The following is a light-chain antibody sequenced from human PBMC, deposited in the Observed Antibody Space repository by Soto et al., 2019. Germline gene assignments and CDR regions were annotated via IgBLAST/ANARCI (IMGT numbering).Light chain of an antibody. CDR3: SSYTIRATYV. J-gene: IGLJ1*01. Sequence: QSVLTQPASVSGSPGQSITISCTGTSSDIGDYNYVSWYQQHPGKAPKVMVYDVTNRPSGVSNRFSGSKSGNTASLTISGLQAEDEADYYCSSYTIRATYVFGTGTKVTVL. V-gene: IGLV2-14*03. CDR2: DVT. CDR1: SSDIGDYNY.